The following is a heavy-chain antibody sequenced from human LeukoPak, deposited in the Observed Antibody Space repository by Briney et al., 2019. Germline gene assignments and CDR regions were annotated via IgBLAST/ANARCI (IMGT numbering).Heavy chain of an antibody. CDR1: GFTFDDYA. CDR2: ISWNSGSI. CDR3: ARDYDILTGYYLSN. J-gene: IGHJ4*02. Sequence: GGSLRLSCAASGFTFDDYAMPWVRQAPGKGLEWVSGISWNSGSIGYADSVKGRFTISRDNSKNTLYLQMNSLRAEDTAVYYCARDYDILTGYYLSNWGQGTLVTVSS. D-gene: IGHD3-9*01. V-gene: IGHV3-9*01.